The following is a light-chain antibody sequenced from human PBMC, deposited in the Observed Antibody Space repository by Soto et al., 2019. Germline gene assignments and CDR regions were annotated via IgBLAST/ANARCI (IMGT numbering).Light chain of an antibody. CDR3: QHYVTWPLT. J-gene: IGKJ4*01. V-gene: IGKV3-20*01. Sequence: IGLSQSPGTLSLSPGERATLSCRASQSVSSSYLAWYQQKPGQAPRLLIYDTSIRAAGVPARLSGSRSGAEFTLTISSLQSEDFAVYYCQHYVTWPLTFGGGTK. CDR1: QSVSSSY. CDR2: DTS.